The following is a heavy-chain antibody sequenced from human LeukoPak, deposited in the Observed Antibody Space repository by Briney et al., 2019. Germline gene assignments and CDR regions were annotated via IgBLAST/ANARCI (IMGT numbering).Heavy chain of an antibody. V-gene: IGHV3-21*01. CDR2: ISSSSSYI. D-gene: IGHD3-10*01. CDR1: GFTFSSYS. Sequence: PGGSLRLSCAASGFTFSSYSMNWVRQAPGKELEWVSSISSSSSYIYYADSVKGRFTISRDNAKNSLYLQMNSLRAEDTAAYYCARATLASGYGMDVWGQGTTVTVSS. CDR3: ARATLASGYGMDV. J-gene: IGHJ6*02.